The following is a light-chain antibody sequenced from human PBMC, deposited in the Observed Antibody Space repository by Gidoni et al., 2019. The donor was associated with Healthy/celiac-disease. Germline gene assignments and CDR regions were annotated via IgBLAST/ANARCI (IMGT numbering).Light chain of an antibody. CDR2: DAS. J-gene: IGKJ4*01. V-gene: IGKV3-11*01. CDR1: QSVSSY. Sequence: EIVLTQSPATLSLSPRERASQSVSSYLAWYQQKPGQAPRLLIYDASNRATGIPARFSGSGFGTGFTLTISSLEPEDFAVYYCQQRSNWPLTFGGGTKVEIK. CDR3: QQRSNWPLT.